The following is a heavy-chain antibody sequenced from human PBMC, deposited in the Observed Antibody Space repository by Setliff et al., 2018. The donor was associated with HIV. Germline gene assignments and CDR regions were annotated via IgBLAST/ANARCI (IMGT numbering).Heavy chain of an antibody. V-gene: IGHV5-51*01. CDR3: ARQDGRAQYYFDS. J-gene: IGHJ4*02. CDR2: IYPGDSDT. Sequence: GESLKISCQGFGYSFRSYSIAWVRQKPGKGLEWMGIIYPGDSDTRYSPSFEGQITISADKSISTAYLQWTSLEASDTAVYFCARQDGRAQYYFDSWGQGTLVTVSS. D-gene: IGHD3-10*01. CDR1: GYSFRSYS.